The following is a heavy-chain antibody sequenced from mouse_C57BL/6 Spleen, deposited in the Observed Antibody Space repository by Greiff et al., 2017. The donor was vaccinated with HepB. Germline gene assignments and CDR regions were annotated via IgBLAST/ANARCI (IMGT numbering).Heavy chain of an antibody. Sequence: EVQLQQSGPELVKPGASVKISCKASGYTFTDYYMNWVKQSHGKSLEWIGDINPNNGGTSYNQKFKGKATLTVDKSSSTAYMELRSLTSEDSAVYYCARDYGSSPPVWGTGTTVTVSS. CDR2: INPNNGGT. J-gene: IGHJ1*03. CDR3: ARDYGSSPPV. CDR1: GYTFTDYY. V-gene: IGHV1-26*01. D-gene: IGHD1-1*01.